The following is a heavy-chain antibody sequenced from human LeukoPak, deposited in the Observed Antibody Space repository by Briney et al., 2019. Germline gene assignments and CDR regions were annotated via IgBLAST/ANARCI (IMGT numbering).Heavy chain of an antibody. CDR2: IYSCGST. V-gene: IGHV3-66*03. CDR3: ASDYYGSGSSLSNFDY. Sequence: GGSLRLSCAASGFTVSSNYMSWVRQAPGKGLEWVSVIYSCGSTYYADSVKGRFTISRDNSKNTLYLQMNSLRAEDTAVYYCASDYYGSGSSLSNFDYWGQGTLVTVSS. D-gene: IGHD3-10*01. CDR1: GFTVSSNY. J-gene: IGHJ4*02.